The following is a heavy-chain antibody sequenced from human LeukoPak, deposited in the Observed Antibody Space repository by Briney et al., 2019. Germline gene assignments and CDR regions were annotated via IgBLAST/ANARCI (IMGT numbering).Heavy chain of an antibody. J-gene: IGHJ5*02. CDR3: ARSVFGDLFTGGNWFDP. V-gene: IGHV1-2*02. CDR1: GYTFTGYY. CDR2: INPKSGGT. Sequence: ASVKVSCKASGYTFTGYYMHWVRQAPGQGLEWMGWINPKSGGTNYAQKFQGRVTMTRDTSISTAYMELSRLRSDDTAAYYCARSVFGDLFTGGNWFDPWGQGTLVTVSS. D-gene: IGHD3-10*02.